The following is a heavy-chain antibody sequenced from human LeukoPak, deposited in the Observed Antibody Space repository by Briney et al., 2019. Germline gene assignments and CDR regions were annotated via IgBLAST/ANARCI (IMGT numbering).Heavy chain of an antibody. CDR1: GFTVSSNY. J-gene: IGHJ4*02. V-gene: IGHV3-53*01. Sequence: GGSLRLSCAASGFTVSSNYMSWVRQAPGKGLEWVSVIYSSGTTYYADSVKGRFTISRDNSKNTLYLQMNSLRAEDTAVYYCARGGGDYDSSGYFDYWGRGTLVTVSS. D-gene: IGHD3-22*01. CDR2: IYSSGTT. CDR3: ARGGGDYDSSGYFDY.